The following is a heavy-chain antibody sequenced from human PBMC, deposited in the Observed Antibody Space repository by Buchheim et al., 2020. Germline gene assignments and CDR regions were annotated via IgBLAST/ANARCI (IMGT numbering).Heavy chain of an antibody. Sequence: QVQLVQSGAEVKKPGASVKVSCKASGYTFTGYYMHWVRQAPGQGLEWMGWINPNSGGTNYEQKFQGWVTMTRDTSISTAYMELSRLRSDDTAVYYCARDYVSNYLPGGMDVWGQGTT. CDR3: ARDYVSNYLPGGMDV. D-gene: IGHD4-11*01. V-gene: IGHV1-2*04. CDR1: GYTFTGYY. J-gene: IGHJ6*02. CDR2: INPNSGGT.